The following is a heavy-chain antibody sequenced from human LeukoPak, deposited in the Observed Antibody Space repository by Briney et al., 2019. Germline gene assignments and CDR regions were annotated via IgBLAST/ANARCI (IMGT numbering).Heavy chain of an antibody. CDR1: GFTFSTYA. CDR2: INNSGGST. Sequence: GGSLRLPCAASGFTFSTYAMSWVRQAPGKGLEWVSAINNSGGSTYYADSVKGRFTISRDNSKNTLYLQMNSLRAEDTAVYYSAIKAKGDYWGQGTLVTVSS. CDR3: AIKAKGDY. V-gene: IGHV3-23*01. D-gene: IGHD3-10*01. J-gene: IGHJ4*02.